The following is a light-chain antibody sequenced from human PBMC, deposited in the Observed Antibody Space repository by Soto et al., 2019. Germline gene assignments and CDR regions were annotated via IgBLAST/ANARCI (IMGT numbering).Light chain of an antibody. J-gene: IGKJ2*01. CDR3: RQYGSTPPMST. CDR1: QSVSSSY. V-gene: IGKV3-20*01. Sequence: EIVWTQSPGTLSLSPGERATLSCRASQSVSSSYLAWYQQKPGQAPRLLIYGASRRATGIPDRFSGSGVGTDLDLTISRLGPVVFGVYYWRQYGSTPPMSTFGQGTKLEIK. CDR2: GAS.